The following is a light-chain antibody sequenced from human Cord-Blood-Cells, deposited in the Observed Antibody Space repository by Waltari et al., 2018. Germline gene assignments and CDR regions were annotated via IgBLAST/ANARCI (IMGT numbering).Light chain of an antibody. Sequence: DIVMTQSPASLAASLGERATINCKSSQSVLYSSNNKNYLAWYQQKPGQPPKLLIYWASTRESGVPDRFTLTISSLQAEDVAVDYCQQYYSTISFGQGTRLELK. CDR3: QQYYSTIS. CDR1: QSVLYSSNNKNY. V-gene: IGKV4-1*01. CDR2: WAS. J-gene: IGKJ5*01.